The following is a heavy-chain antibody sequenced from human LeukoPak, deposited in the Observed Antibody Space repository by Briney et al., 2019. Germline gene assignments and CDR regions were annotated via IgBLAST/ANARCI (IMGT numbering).Heavy chain of an antibody. CDR1: GGSISSYY. V-gene: IGHV4-59*01. D-gene: IGHD6-19*01. CDR3: ARARGWHPSFDY. CDR2: IYYSGST. J-gene: IGHJ4*02. Sequence: SETLSLTCTVSGGSISSYYWSWIRQPPGKGLEWIGYIYYSGSTNYNPSLKSRVTISVDTSKNQFSLKLSSVTAADTAVHYCARARGWHPSFDYWGQGTLVTVSS.